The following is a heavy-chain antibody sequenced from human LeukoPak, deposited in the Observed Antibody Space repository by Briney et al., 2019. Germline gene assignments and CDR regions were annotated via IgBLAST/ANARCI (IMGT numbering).Heavy chain of an antibody. D-gene: IGHD6-19*01. V-gene: IGHV4-34*01. CDR2: INHSVST. CDR3: ARRTVAYNWFDP. CDR1: GFTVSSNY. J-gene: IGHJ5*02. Sequence: PGGSLRLSCAASGFTVSSNYMTWVRQAPGKGLEWIGEINHSVSTNYNPSLRSRVTISVDTSKNQFSLKLSSVTAADKAVYYCARRTVAYNWFDPWGQGTLVTVSS.